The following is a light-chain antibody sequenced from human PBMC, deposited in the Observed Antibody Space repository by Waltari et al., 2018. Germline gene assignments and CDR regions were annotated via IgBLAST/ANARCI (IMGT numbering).Light chain of an antibody. V-gene: IGLV2-23*02. CDR1: TSDVGNYDL. Sequence: QSALTQPASVSGTLGQSITLSCTGTTSDVGNYDLVSWYQQHPGKAPKLLICEVIKRPSGGSSRFSGSKSGNTASLTISGLQAEDEADYYCCSYAGRGIYVFGSGTKVTVL. J-gene: IGLJ1*01. CDR3: CSYAGRGIYV. CDR2: EVI.